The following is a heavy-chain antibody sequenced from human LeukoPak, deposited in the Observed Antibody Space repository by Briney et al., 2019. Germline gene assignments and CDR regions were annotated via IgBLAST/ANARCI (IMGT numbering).Heavy chain of an antibody. CDR1: GFTFSSYG. D-gene: IGHD6-13*01. CDR3: ARDLYSSSWFVRH. Sequence: GGSLRLSCAASGFTFSSYGMHWVRQAPGKGLEWVAVIWYDGSNKYYADSVKGRFTISRDNSKNTLYLQMNSLRAEDTAVYYCARDLYSSSWFVRHWGQGTLVTVSS. V-gene: IGHV3-33*01. CDR2: IWYDGSNK. J-gene: IGHJ1*01.